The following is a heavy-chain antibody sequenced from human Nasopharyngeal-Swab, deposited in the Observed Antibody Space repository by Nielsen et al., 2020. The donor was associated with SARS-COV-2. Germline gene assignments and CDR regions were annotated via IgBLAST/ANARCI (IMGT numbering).Heavy chain of an antibody. Sequence: SETLSLTCTVSGGSISSYYWSWIRQPPGKGLEWIGYIYYSGSTNYNPSLKSRVTISVDTSKNQFSLKLSSVTAADMAVYYCARVEDYAYYFDYWGQGTLVTVSS. CDR1: GGSISSYY. CDR2: IYYSGST. J-gene: IGHJ4*02. D-gene: IGHD4-17*01. CDR3: ARVEDYAYYFDY. V-gene: IGHV4-59*01.